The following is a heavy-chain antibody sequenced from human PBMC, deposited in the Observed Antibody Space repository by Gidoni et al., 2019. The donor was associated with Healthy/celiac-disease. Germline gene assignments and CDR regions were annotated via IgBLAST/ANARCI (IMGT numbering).Heavy chain of an antibody. CDR2: INSGGST. CDR3: ARELLSSGWTHAFDI. D-gene: IGHD6-19*01. V-gene: IGHV3-53*01. J-gene: IGHJ3*02. Sequence: EGQLVKYGGGVSQPGGSLRLSCEAAGSTVSSSYMSWVRQAPGKGLVWVSVINSGGSTYYDASVKGRFTISRDNSKNTLYLQMHSLRADDTAVYYCARELLSSGWTHAFDIWGQGTMVTVSS. CDR1: GSTVSSSY.